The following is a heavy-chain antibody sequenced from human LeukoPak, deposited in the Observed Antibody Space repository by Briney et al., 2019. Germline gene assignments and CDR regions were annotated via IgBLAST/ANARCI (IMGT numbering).Heavy chain of an antibody. CDR1: GGSISSYY. J-gene: IGHJ4*02. Sequence: SETLSLTCTVSGGSISSYYWSWIRQPPGKGLQWIGCIYYSGTTNYNASLKSRLTISVDTSKHQFSLKLRSVTAADTAVYYCARGGDSSGPNDYWGQGTLVTVSS. V-gene: IGHV4-59*01. CDR3: ARGGDSSGPNDY. D-gene: IGHD3-22*01. CDR2: IYYSGTT.